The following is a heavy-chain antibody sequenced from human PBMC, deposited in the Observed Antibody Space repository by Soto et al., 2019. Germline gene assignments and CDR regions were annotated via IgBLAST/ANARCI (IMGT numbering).Heavy chain of an antibody. Sequence: QVQLQESGPGLVKPSETLSLTCSVSAGSISDYYWSWIRQPPGKGLEWIGYIYYTGRTNYNPSLKSRLTISVDTSKNQFSLKLNSVTAADTAVYYCAREYYDSSGYYQFFQHWGQGTLVTVSS. V-gene: IGHV4-59*01. D-gene: IGHD3-22*01. CDR3: AREYYDSSGYYQFFQH. CDR1: AGSISDYY. CDR2: IYYTGRT. J-gene: IGHJ1*01.